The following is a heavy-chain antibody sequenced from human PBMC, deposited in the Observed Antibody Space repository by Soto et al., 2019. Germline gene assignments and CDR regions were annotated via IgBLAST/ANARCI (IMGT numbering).Heavy chain of an antibody. J-gene: IGHJ4*02. V-gene: IGHV4-59*08. CDR2: ISDSGST. CDR3: ARPYYGGTSRFDY. CDR1: GGSIITYY. D-gene: IGHD4-17*01. Sequence: KTSETLSLTCSVSGGSIITYYWSWIRQAPGKGLEWVGYISDSGSTHYNPSLKSRVSISLDASENSFYLRLTSVTAADTAVYFCARPYYGGTSRFDYWGPGTLVTVSS.